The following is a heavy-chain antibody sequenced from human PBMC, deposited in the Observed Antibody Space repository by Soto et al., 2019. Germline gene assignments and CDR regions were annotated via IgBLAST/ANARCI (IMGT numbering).Heavy chain of an antibody. CDR2: IYYSGST. CDR3: ARHWPSSGITLSYYYYMDV. Sequence: SETLSLTCTVSGGSISSYYWSWIRQPPGKGLEWIGYIYYSGSTNYNPSLKSRVTISVDTSKNQFSLKLSSVTAADTAVYYCARHWPSSGITLSYYYYMDVWGKGTTVTVSS. V-gene: IGHV4-59*08. CDR1: GGSISSYY. J-gene: IGHJ6*03. D-gene: IGHD3-10*01.